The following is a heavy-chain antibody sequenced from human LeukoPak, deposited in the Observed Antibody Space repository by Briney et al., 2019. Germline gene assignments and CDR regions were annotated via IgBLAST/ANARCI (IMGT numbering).Heavy chain of an antibody. Sequence: PGGSLRLSCAASGFTFSSYAMSWVRQAPGKGLEWVSPISGSGGSTYYADSVKGRFTISRDNTKNTLYLQMDSLRAEDTAVYYCAKDLNYYPSSSFDYWGQGTLVTVSS. CDR2: ISGSGGST. J-gene: IGHJ4*02. CDR3: AKDLNYYPSSSFDY. V-gene: IGHV3-23*01. CDR1: GFTFSSYA. D-gene: IGHD3-10*01.